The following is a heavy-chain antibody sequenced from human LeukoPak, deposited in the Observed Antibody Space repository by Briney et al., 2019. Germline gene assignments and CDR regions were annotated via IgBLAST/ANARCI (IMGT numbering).Heavy chain of an antibody. Sequence: GGSLRLSCAVSGISLSNYGMSWVRQAPGKGLEWVAGISGSGGSTNYADSVKGRLTISRDNPKNTLYLQMNRLRAEDTAVYFCAKRGVVIRVILVGFHKEAYYFDSWGQGALVTVSS. V-gene: IGHV3-23*01. J-gene: IGHJ4*02. CDR3: AKRGVVIRVILVGFHKEAYYFDS. CDR1: GISLSNYG. D-gene: IGHD3-22*01. CDR2: ISGSGGST.